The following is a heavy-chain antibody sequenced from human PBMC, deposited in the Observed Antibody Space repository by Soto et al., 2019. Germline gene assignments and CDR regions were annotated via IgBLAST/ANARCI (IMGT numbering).Heavy chain of an antibody. V-gene: IGHV3-30*18. Sequence: GGSLRLSCAASGFTFSSYGMHWVRQAPGKGLEWVAVISYDGSNKYYADSVKGRFTISRDNSKNTLYLQMNSLRAEDTAVYYCAKDWGSSGWYYSCCMDVRDPGTTVTVSS. CDR1: GFTFSSYG. CDR2: ISYDGSNK. CDR3: AKDWGSSGWYYSCCMDV. D-gene: IGHD6-19*01. J-gene: IGHJ6*02.